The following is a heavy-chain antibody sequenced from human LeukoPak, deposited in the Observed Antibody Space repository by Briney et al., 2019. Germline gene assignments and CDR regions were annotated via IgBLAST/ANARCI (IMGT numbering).Heavy chain of an antibody. CDR2: ISYDGSNK. CDR1: GFTFSSYG. J-gene: IGHJ4*02. Sequence: GGSLRLSCAASGFTFSSYGMHWVRQAPGKGLEWVAVISYDGSNKYYADSVKGRFTISRDNSKNTLYLQMNSLRAEDTAVYYCAKDRGYSSSWYDYWGQGTLVTVSS. D-gene: IGHD6-13*01. CDR3: AKDRGYSSSWYDY. V-gene: IGHV3-30*18.